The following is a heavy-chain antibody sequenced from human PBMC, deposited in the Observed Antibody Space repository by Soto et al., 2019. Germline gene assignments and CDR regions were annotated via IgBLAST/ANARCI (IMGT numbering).Heavy chain of an antibody. CDR3: ARDTVGFYYYYYYGMDV. D-gene: IGHD1-26*01. Sequence: QVQLVQSGAEVKKPGASVKVSCKASGYTFTSYGISWVRQAPGQGLEWMGWISAYNGNTNYAQKLQGRVTMTTDTSTSTAYMELRSLRSDDTAVYYCARDTVGFYYYYYYGMDVWGQGTTVTVSS. V-gene: IGHV1-18*01. CDR1: GYTFTSYG. J-gene: IGHJ6*02. CDR2: ISAYNGNT.